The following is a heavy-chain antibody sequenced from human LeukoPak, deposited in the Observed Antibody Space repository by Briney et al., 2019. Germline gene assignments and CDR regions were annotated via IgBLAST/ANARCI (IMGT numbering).Heavy chain of an antibody. Sequence: PGGSLRLSCAASGFTFSSYAMSWVRQAPGKGLEWVSAISGSGGSTYYADSVKGRFTISRDNSRNTLYLQMNSLRAEDTAVYYCAKGPRSIVVVPDAWGQGTLVTVSS. CDR3: AKGPRSIVVVPDA. J-gene: IGHJ5*02. V-gene: IGHV3-23*01. CDR1: GFTFSSYA. D-gene: IGHD2-2*01. CDR2: ISGSGGST.